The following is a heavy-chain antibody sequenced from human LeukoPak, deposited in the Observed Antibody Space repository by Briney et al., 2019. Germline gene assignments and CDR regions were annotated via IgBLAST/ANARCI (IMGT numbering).Heavy chain of an antibody. Sequence: GSLRLSCAASGFTVSSNYMSWVRQAPGKGLEWVSIISARDGRTYYADSVKGRFTISRDNSKNTLYLQMNSLRVEDTAVYYCAKDRNDWKQGIDYWGQGTLVTVST. V-gene: IGHV3-23*01. CDR2: ISARDGRT. D-gene: IGHD1-1*01. CDR3: AKDRNDWKQGIDY. CDR1: GFTVSSNY. J-gene: IGHJ4*02.